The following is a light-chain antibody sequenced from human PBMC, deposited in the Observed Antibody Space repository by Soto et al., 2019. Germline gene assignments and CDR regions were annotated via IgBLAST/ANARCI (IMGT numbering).Light chain of an antibody. CDR2: KGS. Sequence: DVVMTQSPLSLPVTLGQPASISCRSSESLVHDDGNTYLNWFQQRPGQSPRRRIYKGSNRGSGVSXTXRRSGSGSNFTLKIRPVEAEDLVVYYCMQGTHWPITFGQGTRLEIK. J-gene: IGKJ5*01. CDR3: MQGTHWPIT. V-gene: IGKV2-30*02. CDR1: ESLVHDDGNTY.